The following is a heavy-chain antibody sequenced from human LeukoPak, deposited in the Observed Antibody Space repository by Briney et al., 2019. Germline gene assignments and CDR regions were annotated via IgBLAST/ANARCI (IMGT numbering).Heavy chain of an antibody. CDR1: GYSFTSYW. Sequence: GESLKISCKGSGYSFTSYWIGWVRQVPGKGLEWMGIIYPGDSDTRYSPSFQGQVTISADKSISTAYLQWSSLKASDTAMYYCAMHYDSSGSSQAPYYYYMDVWGKGTTVTVSS. CDR3: AMHYDSSGSSQAPYYYYMDV. V-gene: IGHV5-51*01. CDR2: IYPGDSDT. J-gene: IGHJ6*03. D-gene: IGHD3-22*01.